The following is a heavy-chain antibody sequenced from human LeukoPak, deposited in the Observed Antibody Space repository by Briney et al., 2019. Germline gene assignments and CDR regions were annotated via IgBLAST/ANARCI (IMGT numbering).Heavy chain of an antibody. D-gene: IGHD3-22*01. Sequence: PGGSLRLSCAASGFTFSSYGMNWVRQAPGKGLEWVSYISSSGSTIYYADSVKGRFTISRDNAKNSLYLQMNSLRAEDTAVYYCARDPRYYYDSSGSKTGDYWGQGTLVTVSS. J-gene: IGHJ4*02. V-gene: IGHV3-48*03. CDR2: ISSSGSTI. CDR3: ARDPRYYYDSSGSKTGDY. CDR1: GFTFSSYG.